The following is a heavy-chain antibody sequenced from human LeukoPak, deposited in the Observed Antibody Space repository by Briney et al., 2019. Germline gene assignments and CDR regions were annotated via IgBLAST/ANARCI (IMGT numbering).Heavy chain of an antibody. D-gene: IGHD6-13*01. CDR2: VSASGGST. J-gene: IGHJ4*02. Sequence: GGSLRLSCAASGFTFSNYAMSFVRQAPGMGLEWVSAVSASGGSTYYADSVKGRFTISRDNSKSTLYLQMNTLRAEDTALYYCARRIEAAGPYFDSWGQGTLVTVSS. CDR3: ARRIEAAGPYFDS. V-gene: IGHV3-23*01. CDR1: GFTFSNYA.